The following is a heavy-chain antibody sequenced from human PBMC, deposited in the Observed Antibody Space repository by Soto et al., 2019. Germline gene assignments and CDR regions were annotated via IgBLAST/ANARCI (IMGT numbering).Heavy chain of an antibody. D-gene: IGHD3-9*01. CDR3: ARVRERLQYFDWFYHFDS. V-gene: IGHV4-59*12. CDR2: IYYTGRT. Sequence: SETLSLTCTVSGGSIGGYYWSWIRQAPGKGLEWLGYIYYTGRTEYNPSLKTRVTMSADTTKNQVSLRLTSVTAADTAVYYCARVRERLQYFDWFYHFDSWGQGTLVTVSS. J-gene: IGHJ4*02. CDR1: GGSIGGYY.